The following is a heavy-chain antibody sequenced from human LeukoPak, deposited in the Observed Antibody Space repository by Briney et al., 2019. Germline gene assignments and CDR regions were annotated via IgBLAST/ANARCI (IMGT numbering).Heavy chain of an antibody. CDR3: ARRDFSSWYLFDY. D-gene: IGHD6-13*01. J-gene: IGHJ4*02. V-gene: IGHV4-39*01. CDR1: GGSISSSSYY. CDR2: IYYSGST. Sequence: SETLSLTCTVSGGSISSSSYYWGWIRQPPGKGLEWIGSIYYSGSTYYNPSLKSRVTISVDTSKNQSSLKLSSVTAADTAVYYCARRDFSSWYLFDYWGQGTLVTVSS.